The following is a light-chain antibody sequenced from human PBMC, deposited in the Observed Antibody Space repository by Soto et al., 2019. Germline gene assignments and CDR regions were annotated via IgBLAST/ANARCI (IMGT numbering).Light chain of an antibody. V-gene: IGKV3-20*01. CDR3: QECASSAGVT. Sequence: EIVLTQSPATLSASPGERATLSCRASQSVSSTYLAWYQQKPGQAPRLLIYGTSSRATGIPDRFSVSWSGTALSLTSIRLQPEDCAVYYSQECASSAGVTFGGGTKVDIK. CDR2: GTS. CDR1: QSVSSTY. J-gene: IGKJ4*01.